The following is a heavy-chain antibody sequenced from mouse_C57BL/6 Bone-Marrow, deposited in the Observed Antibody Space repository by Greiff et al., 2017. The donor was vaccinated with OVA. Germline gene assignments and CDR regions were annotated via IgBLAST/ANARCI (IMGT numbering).Heavy chain of an antibody. Sequence: VQLQQPGAELVRPGSSVKLSCKASGYTFTSYWMHWVKQRPIQGLEWIGNIDPSDSETHYNQKFKDKATLTVDKSSSTAYMQLSSLTSEDSAVYYCARELYSDQSSLFAYWGQGTLVTVSA. CDR2: IDPSDSET. D-gene: IGHD2-13*01. J-gene: IGHJ3*01. CDR1: GYTFTSYW. V-gene: IGHV1-52*01. CDR3: ARELYSDQSSLFAY.